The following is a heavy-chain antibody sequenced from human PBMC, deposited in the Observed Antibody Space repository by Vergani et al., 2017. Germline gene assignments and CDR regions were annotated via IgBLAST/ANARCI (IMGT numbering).Heavy chain of an antibody. CDR2: IYSTGST. J-gene: IGHJ4*02. Sequence: QVQLQESGPGLVKPSQTLSLTCSVSGDSISSGVYYWNWIRQHPGKGLEWIGYIYSTGSTHHNPSLRRRINMSVDTSKNQFSRTLNSVTAADTAMYYCARMGGYDEGDAFRIGYFDSWGPGILVTVSS. D-gene: IGHD3-22*01. CDR3: ARMGGYDEGDAFRIGYFDS. CDR1: GDSISSGVYY. V-gene: IGHV4-31*03.